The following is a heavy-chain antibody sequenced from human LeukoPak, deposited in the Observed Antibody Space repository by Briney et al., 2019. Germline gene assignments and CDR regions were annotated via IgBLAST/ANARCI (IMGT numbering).Heavy chain of an antibody. Sequence: GRSLRLSWAASGFTFDDYAMHWVRQAPGKGLEWVSGISWNSGSIGYADSVKGRFTISRDNAKNSLYLQMNSLRAEDMALYYCAKDIGHSGSYFSYFDYWGQGTLVTVSS. CDR3: AKDIGHSGSYFSYFDY. CDR2: ISWNSGSI. J-gene: IGHJ4*02. CDR1: GFTFDDYA. V-gene: IGHV3-9*03. D-gene: IGHD1-26*01.